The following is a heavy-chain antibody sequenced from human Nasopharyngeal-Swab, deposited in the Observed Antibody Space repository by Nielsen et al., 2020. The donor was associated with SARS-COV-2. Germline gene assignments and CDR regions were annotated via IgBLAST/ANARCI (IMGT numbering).Heavy chain of an antibody. Sequence: GESLKISCVASGVIFSKYWMHWVRQAPGKGLVWVSRVNQDGSRTDYADSVRGRFTISRDNAKNTLYLQTNSLRVEDTAVYYCVKHQGSSSDQWGQGTLVTVSS. CDR1: GVIFSKYW. J-gene: IGHJ4*02. V-gene: IGHV3-74*01. CDR3: VKHQGSSSDQ. CDR2: VNQDGSRT.